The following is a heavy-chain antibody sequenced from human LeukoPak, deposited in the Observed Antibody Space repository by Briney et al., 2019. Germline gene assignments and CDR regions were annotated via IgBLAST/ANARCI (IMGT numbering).Heavy chain of an antibody. CDR2: IYPGDSDT. CDR1: GYSFSNYW. CDR3: AIRYSGSYNDY. D-gene: IGHD1-26*01. J-gene: IGHJ4*02. V-gene: IGHV5-51*01. Sequence: GESLKISCKGSGYSFSNYWIGWVRLMPGKGLEWMGIIYPGDSDTRYSPSFQGQVTISADKSISTAYVQWSSLKASDTAMYYCAIRYSGSYNDYWGQGTLVTVSS.